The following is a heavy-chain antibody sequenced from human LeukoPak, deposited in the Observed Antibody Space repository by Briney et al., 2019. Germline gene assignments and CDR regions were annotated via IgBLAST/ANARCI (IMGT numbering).Heavy chain of an antibody. Sequence: SETLFLTCTVSGGSINNYYWNWIRQPAGKGLEWIGRIYTTGATNYNPSLNSRVTMSVDTSKTQFSLKLSSVTAADTAVYYCARDPFRSSFDSWGQGTLVTISS. CDR1: GGSINNYY. D-gene: IGHD1-26*01. CDR2: IYTTGAT. J-gene: IGHJ4*02. CDR3: ARDPFRSSFDS. V-gene: IGHV4-4*07.